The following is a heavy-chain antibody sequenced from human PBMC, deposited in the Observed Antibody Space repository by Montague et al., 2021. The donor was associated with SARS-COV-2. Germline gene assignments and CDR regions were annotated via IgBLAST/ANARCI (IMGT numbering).Heavy chain of an antibody. D-gene: IGHD6-13*01. CDR3: ARLPLVSSWSRAAGYYCCGLDV. CDR1: GGSISRSTSS. CDR2: ISYTGST. J-gene: IGHJ6*02. Sequence: SETLSLTCTVSGGSISRSTSSWTWIRQAPGKELDWIVSISYTGSTYYNPSLKSRVTISVDTTRNQFSLRLSSVTAADASAYYCARLPLVSSWSRAAGYYCCGLDVWGQGTLVTVSS. V-gene: IGHV4-39*01.